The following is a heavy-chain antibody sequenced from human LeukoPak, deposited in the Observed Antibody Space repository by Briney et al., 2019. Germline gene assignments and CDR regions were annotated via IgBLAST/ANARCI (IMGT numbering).Heavy chain of an antibody. CDR2: INHSGST. Sequence: SETLSLTCAVYGGSFSGYYWSWIRQPPGKGLEWIGEINHSGSTNYNPSLKSRVTISVDTSKNQFSLKLSSVTAVDTAVYYCARGSGSYYRPLNWFDPWGQGTLVTVSS. V-gene: IGHV4-34*01. D-gene: IGHD1-26*01. CDR3: ARGSGSYYRPLNWFDP. J-gene: IGHJ5*02. CDR1: GGSFSGYY.